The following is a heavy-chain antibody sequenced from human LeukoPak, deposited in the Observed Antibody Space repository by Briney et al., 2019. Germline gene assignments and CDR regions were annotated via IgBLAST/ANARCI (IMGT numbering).Heavy chain of an antibody. D-gene: IGHD3-10*01. J-gene: IGHJ4*02. CDR2: IYYSGST. Sequence: SETLSLTCTVSGGSISSSSYYWGWIRQPPGKGLEWIGSIYYSGSTYYNPSLKSRVTISVDTSKNQFSLKLSSVTAADTAVYYCARVYYGSGSYPNWGQGTLVTVSS. V-gene: IGHV4-39*07. CDR1: GGSISSSSYY. CDR3: ARVYYGSGSYPN.